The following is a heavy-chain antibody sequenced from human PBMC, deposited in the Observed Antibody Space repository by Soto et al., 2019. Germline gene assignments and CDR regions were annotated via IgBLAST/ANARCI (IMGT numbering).Heavy chain of an antibody. V-gene: IGHV4-34*01. D-gene: IGHD3-9*01. Sequence: PSETLSLTCAVYGGSFSGYYWSWIRQPPGKGLEWIGEINHSGSTNYNPSLKSRVTISVDTSKNQFSLKLSSVTAADTAVYYCAGGPGGLLRYFDWLSQDSYYFDYWGPGTMVPVYS. J-gene: IGHJ4*02. CDR3: AGGPGGLLRYFDWLSQDSYYFDY. CDR2: INHSGST. CDR1: GGSFSGYY.